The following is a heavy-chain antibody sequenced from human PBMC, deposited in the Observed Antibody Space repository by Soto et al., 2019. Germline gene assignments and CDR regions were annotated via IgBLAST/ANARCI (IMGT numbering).Heavy chain of an antibody. V-gene: IGHV3-11*06. CDR3: ARDSHHYYDSSGYYGS. Sequence: GGSLRPSCAASGFTFSDYYMSWIRQAPGKGLEWVSYISSSSSYTNYADSVKGRFTISRDNAKNSLYLQMNSLRDEDTAVYYCARDSHHYYDSSGYYGSWGQGTLVTSPQ. J-gene: IGHJ4*02. CDR2: ISSSSSYT. CDR1: GFTFSDYY. D-gene: IGHD3-22*01.